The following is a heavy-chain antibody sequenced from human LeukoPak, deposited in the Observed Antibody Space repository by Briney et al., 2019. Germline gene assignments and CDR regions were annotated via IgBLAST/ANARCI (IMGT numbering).Heavy chain of an antibody. J-gene: IGHJ3*02. CDR1: GGSISSSSYY. CDR2: IYYSGST. CDR3: ARQSSLAFDI. V-gene: IGHV4-39*01. Sequence: TSETLSLTCTVSGGSISSSSYYWGWIRQPPGKGLEWIGSIYYSGSTYYNPSLKSRVTISVDTSKNQFSLKLSSATAADTAVYYCARQSSLAFDIWGQGTMVTVSS.